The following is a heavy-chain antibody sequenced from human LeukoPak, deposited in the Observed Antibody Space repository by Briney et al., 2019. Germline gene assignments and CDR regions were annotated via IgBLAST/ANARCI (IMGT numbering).Heavy chain of an antibody. CDR3: AKPVRDSSSSCFDY. CDR2: ISYDGSNK. V-gene: IGHV3-30*18. CDR1: GFTFSSYG. D-gene: IGHD6-6*01. Sequence: GGSLRLSCAASGFTFSSYGMHWVRQAPGKGLEWVAVISYDGSNKYYADSVKGRFTISRDNSKNTLYLQMDSLRAEDTAVYYCAKPVRDSSSSCFDYWGQGTLVTVSS. J-gene: IGHJ4*02.